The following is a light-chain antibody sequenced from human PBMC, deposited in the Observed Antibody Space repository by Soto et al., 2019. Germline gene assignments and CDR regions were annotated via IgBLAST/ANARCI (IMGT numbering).Light chain of an antibody. Sequence: DIQMTQSPSTLSASVGDRVTITCRASQSVSSWLAWYQHKPGKAPKRLIYKASTLESGVPSRVSGSGSGTEFTLTISSLQPDDFAAYYCQQYITFPRTFGQGTKVEIK. J-gene: IGKJ1*01. CDR2: KAS. CDR3: QQYITFPRT. V-gene: IGKV1-5*03. CDR1: QSVSSW.